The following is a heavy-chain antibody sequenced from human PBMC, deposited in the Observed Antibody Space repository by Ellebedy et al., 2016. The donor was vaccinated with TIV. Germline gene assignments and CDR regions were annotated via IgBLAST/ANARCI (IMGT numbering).Heavy chain of an antibody. CDR2: ISAYNGNT. D-gene: IGHD5-12*01. Sequence: ASVKVSXKASGYTFTSYGISWVRQAPGQGLEWMGWISAYNGNTNYAQKLQGRVTMTTDTSTSTAYMELRSLRSDDTAVYYCARDELLDSGYDLSLSYFDYWGQGTLVTVSS. J-gene: IGHJ4*02. V-gene: IGHV1-18*01. CDR3: ARDELLDSGYDLSLSYFDY. CDR1: GYTFTSYG.